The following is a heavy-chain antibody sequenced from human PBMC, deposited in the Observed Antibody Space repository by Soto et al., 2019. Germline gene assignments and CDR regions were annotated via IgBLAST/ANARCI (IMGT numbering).Heavy chain of an antibody. J-gene: IGHJ4*02. V-gene: IGHV1-46*01. Sequence: ASVKVSCKASGYTFTSYYMHWVRQAPGQGLEWMGIINPSGGSTSYAQKFQGRVTMTRDTSTSTVYMELSSLRSEDTAVYYCAKRYCSGGSCNPIFAYWGKGTLVTVSS. CDR1: GYTFTSYY. CDR2: INPSGGST. D-gene: IGHD2-15*01. CDR3: AKRYCSGGSCNPIFAY.